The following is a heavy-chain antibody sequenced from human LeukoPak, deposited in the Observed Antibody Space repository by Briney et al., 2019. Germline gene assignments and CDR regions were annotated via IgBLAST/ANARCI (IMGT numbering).Heavy chain of an antibody. CDR3: ARRRSSPTGYYFGGKNWFDP. CDR2: INHSGST. Sequence: PSETLSLTCAVYGGSFSSYYWSWIRQPPGKGLEWIGEINHSGSTNYNPSLKSRVTISVDTSKNQFSLKLSSVTAADTAVYYCARRRSSPTGYYFGGKNWFDPWGQGTLVTVSS. D-gene: IGHD3-9*01. V-gene: IGHV4-34*01. J-gene: IGHJ5*02. CDR1: GGSFSSYY.